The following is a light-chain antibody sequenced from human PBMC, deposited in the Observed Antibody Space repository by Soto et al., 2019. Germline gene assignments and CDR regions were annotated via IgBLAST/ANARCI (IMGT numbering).Light chain of an antibody. CDR3: QQYYSTPTWT. CDR1: QSVSDSSNNKNY. J-gene: IGKJ1*01. V-gene: IGKV4-1*01. CDR2: WAS. Sequence: DIVMTQSPDSLAVSLGERATINCKSSQSVSDSSNNKNYLAWYQQKPGQPPKLLIYWASTRESGVPDRFSGSGSGTDFTLTISSLQAEDVAVYYCQQYYSTPTWTFGQGTKVEIK.